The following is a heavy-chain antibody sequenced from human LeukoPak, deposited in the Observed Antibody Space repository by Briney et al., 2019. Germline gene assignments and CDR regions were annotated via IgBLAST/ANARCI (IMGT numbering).Heavy chain of an antibody. Sequence: SETLSLTCTVSGVSISSRYWSWIRQPPGKGLEWIGYMFDSENTKDNPSLKSRITLSADTSKNQFSLRLNSVTAADTAVYYCATIKRGSIFGYFDFWGQGILVTVSS. J-gene: IGHJ4*02. V-gene: IGHV4-59*11. CDR3: ATIKRGSIFGYFDF. CDR1: GVSISSRY. D-gene: IGHD5-18*01. CDR2: MFDSENT.